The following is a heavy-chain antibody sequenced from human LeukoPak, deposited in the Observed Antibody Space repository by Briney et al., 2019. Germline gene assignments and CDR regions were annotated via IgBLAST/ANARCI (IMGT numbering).Heavy chain of an antibody. Sequence: AASVKVSCKASGYTFTGYYMHWVRQAPGQGLEWMGWINPNSGGTNYAQKFQGRVTMTRDTSISTAYMELSRLRSDDTAVYYCARDSRIYSYGPPKFWGQGTLVTVSS. CDR3: ARDSRIYSYGPPKF. J-gene: IGHJ4*02. D-gene: IGHD5-18*01. CDR1: GYTFTGYY. V-gene: IGHV1-2*02. CDR2: INPNSGGT.